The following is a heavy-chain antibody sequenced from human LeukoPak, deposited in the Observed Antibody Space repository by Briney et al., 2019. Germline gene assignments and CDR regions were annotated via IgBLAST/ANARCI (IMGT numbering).Heavy chain of an antibody. J-gene: IGHJ2*01. Sequence: GASVKVSCKASGGTFSDYALNWVRQGPGQGLEWMGSVNPNSGGTHLTQKFQGRVTLTSDTSISTAHMELRNVRYEDTAVYYCARDPRRDLIVGWYFALWGRGTLVTVS. CDR2: VNPNSGGT. CDR3: ARDPRRDLIVGWYFAL. D-gene: IGHD2-8*01. V-gene: IGHV1-2*02. CDR1: GGTFSDYA.